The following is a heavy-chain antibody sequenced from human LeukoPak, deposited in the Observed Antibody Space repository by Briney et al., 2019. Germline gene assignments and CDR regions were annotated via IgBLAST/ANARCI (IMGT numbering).Heavy chain of an antibody. V-gene: IGHV1-46*01. Sequence: ASVKVSCKASGYSFTSNYIHWVQQAPGQGLEWMGMIYPRDGSTSYAQKFQGRVTVTRDTSTSTVHMELSGLRSEDTAVYYCARDQEAFDHWGQGTLVTVSS. CDR1: GYSFTSNY. CDR2: IYPRDGST. J-gene: IGHJ4*02. CDR3: ARDQEAFDH.